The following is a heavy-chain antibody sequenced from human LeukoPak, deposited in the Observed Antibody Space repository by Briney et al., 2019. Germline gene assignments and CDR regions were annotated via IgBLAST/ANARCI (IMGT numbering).Heavy chain of an antibody. J-gene: IGHJ5*02. V-gene: IGHV4-4*09. Sequence: PSETLSLTCTVSGGSISSYYWSWIRQPPGKGLEWIGYIYTSGSTNYNPSLKSRVTISVDTSKNQFSLKLSSVTAADTAVYYCARHGYEVIAPWFDPWGQGTLVTVSS. CDR1: GGSISSYY. D-gene: IGHD5-24*01. CDR3: ARHGYEVIAPWFDP. CDR2: IYTSGST.